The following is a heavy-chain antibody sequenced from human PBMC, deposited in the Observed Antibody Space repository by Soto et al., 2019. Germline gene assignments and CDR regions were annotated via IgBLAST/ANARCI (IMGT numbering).Heavy chain of an antibody. Sequence: GGSLRLSCAASGFTFSDYAIIWIRPVPGKGLQWVSGLYGNGGGVHYADSVKGRFTISRDNSAYSAYLQMNSLRVEDTAVYYCVRDAVPFDAIWLAHDWGQGTVGTVSS. D-gene: IGHD3-9*01. V-gene: IGHV3-23*01. CDR1: GFTFSDYA. CDR2: LYGNGGGV. CDR3: VRDAVPFDAIWLAHD. J-gene: IGHJ4*02.